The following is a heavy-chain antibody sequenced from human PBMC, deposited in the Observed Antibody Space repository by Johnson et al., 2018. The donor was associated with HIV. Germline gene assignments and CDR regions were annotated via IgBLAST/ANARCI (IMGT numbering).Heavy chain of an antibody. J-gene: IGHJ3*02. CDR1: GFTFSSYG. CDR3: AKDSWVATSVTGAFDI. V-gene: IGHV3-30*18. Sequence: VQLVESGGGLVKPGGSLRLSCAASGFTFSSYGMHWVRQAPGKGLEWVAVISYDGSNKYYADSVKGRFTISRDNSKNTLYLQMNSLRAEDTAVYYCAKDSWVATSVTGAFDIGGQGTMVTVFS. CDR2: ISYDGSNK. D-gene: IGHD2-15*01.